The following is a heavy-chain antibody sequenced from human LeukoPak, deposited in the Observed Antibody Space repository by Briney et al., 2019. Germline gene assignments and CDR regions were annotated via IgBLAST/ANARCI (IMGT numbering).Heavy chain of an antibody. D-gene: IGHD3-22*01. V-gene: IGHV1-69*06. Sequence: ASVKVSCKASGGTFSSYAISWVRQAPGQGLEWMGGIIPIFGTANYAQKFQGRVTITADKSTSTAYMELSSLRSEDTAVYYCARCHYDSSGYYFGGYYYYMDVWGKGTTVTVSS. J-gene: IGHJ6*03. CDR1: GGTFSSYA. CDR3: ARCHYDSSGYYFGGYYYYMDV. CDR2: IIPIFGTA.